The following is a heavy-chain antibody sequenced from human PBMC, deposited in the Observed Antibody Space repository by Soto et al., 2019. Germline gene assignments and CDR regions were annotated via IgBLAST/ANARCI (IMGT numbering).Heavy chain of an antibody. CDR2: INPSGGST. CDR1: GYTFPSYY. Sequence: GASVKVSCKASGYTFPSYYMHWVRQAPGQGLEWMGIINPSGGSTSYAQKFQGRVTMTRDTSTSTVYMELSSLRSEDTAVYYCARVGGARDYGGTSAFDIWGQGTMVTVSS. D-gene: IGHD4-17*01. J-gene: IGHJ3*02. CDR3: ARVGGARDYGGTSAFDI. V-gene: IGHV1-46*03.